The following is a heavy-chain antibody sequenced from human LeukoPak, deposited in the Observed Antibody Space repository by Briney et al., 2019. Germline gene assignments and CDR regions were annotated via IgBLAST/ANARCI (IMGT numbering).Heavy chain of an antibody. V-gene: IGHV3-30*02. CDR1: GFNFSIYG. Sequence: GGSLRLSCAASGFNFSIYGMHWVRQAPGKGLEWVTFVRYDQSTTVYADSVQGRFAISRDNSKNTVYLQMNSLRVEDTALYFCVKDQGECPGSRCYLRFLEYWGQGTLVIVSS. J-gene: IGHJ4*02. CDR3: VKDQGECPGSRCYLRFLEY. D-gene: IGHD3-3*01. CDR2: VRYDQSTT.